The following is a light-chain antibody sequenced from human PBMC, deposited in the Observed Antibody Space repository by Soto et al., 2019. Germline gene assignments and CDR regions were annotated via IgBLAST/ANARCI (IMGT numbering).Light chain of an antibody. CDR1: QGIGTY. V-gene: IGKV1-5*01. Sequence: IQFTQSPSSLSASVGDRVTISCRASQGIGTYLAWYQQQPGKAPKLLIYDASSLESGVPSRFSGSGSGTEFTLTISSLQPDDFATYYCQQYNSYSRTFGQGTKVDIK. J-gene: IGKJ1*01. CDR3: QQYNSYSRT. CDR2: DAS.